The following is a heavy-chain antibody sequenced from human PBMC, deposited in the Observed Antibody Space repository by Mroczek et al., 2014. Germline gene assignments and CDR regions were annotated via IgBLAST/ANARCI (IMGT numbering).Heavy chain of an antibody. J-gene: IGHJ6*02. CDR3: AKMQQLVYSPDYYYYYGMDV. CDR2: ISYDGSNK. V-gene: IGHV3-30*18. D-gene: IGHD6-13*01. Sequence: QVQLVQSGGGVVQPGRSLRLSCAASGFTFSSYGMHWVRQAPGKGLEWVAVISYDGSNKYYADSVKGRFTISRDNSKNTLYLQMNSLRAEDTAVYYCAKMQQLVYSPDYYYYYGMDVVGPRDHGHRL. CDR1: GFTFSSYG.